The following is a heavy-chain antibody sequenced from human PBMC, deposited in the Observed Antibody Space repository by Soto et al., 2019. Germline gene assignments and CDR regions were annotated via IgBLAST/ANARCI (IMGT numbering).Heavy chain of an antibody. Sequence: QVQVVESGGGVVQPGRSLRLSCAASGFRFSSYNMDWVRQAPGKGLEWVASISYDGAVKYYVDSVKGRFSISRDNAKNTVELQMNSLRAEDSAVYYCAKGDDKSGYYLAGGVDVWGQGTTVTVSS. J-gene: IGHJ6*02. D-gene: IGHD3-22*01. CDR3: AKGDDKSGYYLAGGVDV. CDR2: ISYDGAVK. CDR1: GFRFSSYN. V-gene: IGHV3-30*18.